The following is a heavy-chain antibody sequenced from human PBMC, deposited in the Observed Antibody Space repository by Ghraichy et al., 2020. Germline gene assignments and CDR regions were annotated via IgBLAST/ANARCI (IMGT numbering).Heavy chain of an antibody. Sequence: ASVKVSCKASGFTFTNYGFVWVRQAPGQGLEWMGWIGAYNGATNYAQKLQGRVTMTTDTSTSTAYMALRSLRSDDTAVYYCAKDDDPTVDYWGQGTLVTVTS. CDR2: IGAYNGAT. J-gene: IGHJ4*02. V-gene: IGHV1-18*04. CDR1: GFTFTNYG. CDR3: AKDDDPTVDY.